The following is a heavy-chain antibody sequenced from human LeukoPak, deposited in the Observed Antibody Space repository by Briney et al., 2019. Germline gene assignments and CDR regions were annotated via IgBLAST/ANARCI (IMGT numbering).Heavy chain of an antibody. CDR2: ISSSSSYI. D-gene: IGHD2-2*01. CDR1: GFTFSSYA. J-gene: IGHJ4*02. V-gene: IGHV3-21*01. CDR3: ARDIGMAMLPFDY. Sequence: PGGSLRLSCAASGFTFSSYAMSWVRQAPGKGLEWVSSISSSSSYIYYADSVKGRFTISRDNAKNSLYLQMNSLRAEDTAVYYCARDIGMAMLPFDYWGQGTLVTVSS.